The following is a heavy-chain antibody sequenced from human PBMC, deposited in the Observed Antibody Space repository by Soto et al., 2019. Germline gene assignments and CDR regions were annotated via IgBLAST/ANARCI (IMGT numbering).Heavy chain of an antibody. CDR3: ARGLLNLYGMDV. Sequence: EVRLVESGGGLVQPGGSLRLSCAASGFTFSSYWMHWVRQTPGKGLVWVSRIKYTGSTTDYADSVKGRFTISRDNATNTLYLQMSNLRAEDTAVYYCARGLLNLYGMDVWGQGTTVTVSS. D-gene: IGHD2-15*01. CDR2: IKYTGSTT. V-gene: IGHV3-74*01. CDR1: GFTFSSYW. J-gene: IGHJ6*02.